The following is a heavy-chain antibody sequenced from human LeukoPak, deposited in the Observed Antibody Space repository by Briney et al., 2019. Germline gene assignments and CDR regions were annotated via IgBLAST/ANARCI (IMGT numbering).Heavy chain of an antibody. CDR3: ARDWGTVGLYFED. Sequence: PGGSLGLSCEASGFTFRSYAMHWVRQAPGKGLEWVAVISYDGGNKYYADSVKGRFAISRDNSKNTVYLQLNSLRVEDTAVYYCARDWGTVGLYFEDWGQGTLVTVSS. CDR2: ISYDGGNK. V-gene: IGHV3-30*09. J-gene: IGHJ4*02. D-gene: IGHD1/OR15-1a*01. CDR1: GFTFRSYA.